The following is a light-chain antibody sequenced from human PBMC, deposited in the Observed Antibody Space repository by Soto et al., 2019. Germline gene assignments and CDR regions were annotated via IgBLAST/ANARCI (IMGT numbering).Light chain of an antibody. Sequence: DIVMTQSPLSLPVTPGEPASISCRSSRSILSSNGYNYLDWYVQRPGQSPQLLIYLASTRASGVPDRCSGRGSRTDFTLKISRVEAEDVGVYYCMQGLTTPRTFGGGTKVEIK. V-gene: IGKV2-28*01. CDR1: RSILSSNGYNY. J-gene: IGKJ4*01. CDR3: MQGLTTPRT. CDR2: LAS.